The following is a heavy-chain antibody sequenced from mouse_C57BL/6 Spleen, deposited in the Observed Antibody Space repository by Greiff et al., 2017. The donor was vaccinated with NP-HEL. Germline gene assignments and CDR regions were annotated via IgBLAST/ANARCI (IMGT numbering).Heavy chain of an antibody. J-gene: IGHJ2*01. CDR3: ARGDTYYGSSLDY. CDR1: GYTFTDYY. Sequence: VQLQQSGPVLVKPGASVKMSCKASGYTFTDYYMNWVKQSHGKSLEWIGVINPYNGGTSYNQKFKGKATLTVDKSSSTAYMELNSLTSEDSAVYYCARGDTYYGSSLDYWGQGTTLTVSS. D-gene: IGHD1-1*01. CDR2: INPYNGGT. V-gene: IGHV1-19*01.